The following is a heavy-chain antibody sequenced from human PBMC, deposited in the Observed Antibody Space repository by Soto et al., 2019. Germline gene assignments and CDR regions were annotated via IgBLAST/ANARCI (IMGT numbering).Heavy chain of an antibody. Sequence: QVQLVQSGAEVKKPGASVKVSCKASGYTFTYYAIHWVRQAPGQRLEWMGWINAGNGNTKYSQKFQGRVTITRDTSASTAYMELSSLTSEDTAVYYCARGGEIGYIGYVNFDYWGQGTLVIVSS. CDR1: GYTFTYYA. CDR3: ARGGEIGYIGYVNFDY. CDR2: INAGNGNT. J-gene: IGHJ4*02. D-gene: IGHD5-12*01. V-gene: IGHV1-3*01.